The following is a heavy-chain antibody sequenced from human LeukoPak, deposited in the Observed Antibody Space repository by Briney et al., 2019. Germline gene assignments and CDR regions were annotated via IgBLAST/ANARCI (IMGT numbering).Heavy chain of an antibody. J-gene: IGHJ5*02. Sequence: GESLKISCKCSGYNFPNYWIGWVRQVPGEGLECMGIIYPRDSDTGYSPSFQGRVTISVDKSISTAYLQWSSLKASDTAMYYCARDLVSSGWSSGFDPWGQGTLVTVSS. D-gene: IGHD6-19*01. V-gene: IGHV5-51*01. CDR3: ARDLVSSGWSSGFDP. CDR1: GYNFPNYW. CDR2: IYPRDSDT.